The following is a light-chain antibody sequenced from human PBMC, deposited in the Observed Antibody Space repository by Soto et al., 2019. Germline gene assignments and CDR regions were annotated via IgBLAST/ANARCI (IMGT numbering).Light chain of an antibody. CDR3: CSYAGRYIYV. CDR2: DVN. CDR1: NTDIGTYNY. V-gene: IGLV2-11*01. Sequence: QSVLTQPRPVSGSPGQSVTISCTGTNTDIGTYNYVSWYQQHPGKAPKLMIYDVNKRPSGVPDRFSGSKSGNTASLTISGLQAEDEADYYCCSYAGRYIYVFGTGTKVTVL. J-gene: IGLJ1*01.